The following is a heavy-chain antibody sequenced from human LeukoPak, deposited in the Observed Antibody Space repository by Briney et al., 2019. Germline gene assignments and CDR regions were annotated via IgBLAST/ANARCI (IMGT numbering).Heavy chain of an antibody. J-gene: IGHJ6*03. V-gene: IGHV1-69*06. CDR1: GGTFSSYA. D-gene: IGHD7-27*01. CDR3: ARGPSSPWGANKPLGYYYYYYMDV. CDR2: IIPIFGTA. Sequence: GASVKVSCKASGGTFSSYAISWVRQAPGQGLEWMGGIIPIFGTANYAQKFQGRVTITADKSTSTAYMELSSLRSEDTAVYYCARGPSSPWGANKPLGYYYYYYMDVWGKGTTVTVSS.